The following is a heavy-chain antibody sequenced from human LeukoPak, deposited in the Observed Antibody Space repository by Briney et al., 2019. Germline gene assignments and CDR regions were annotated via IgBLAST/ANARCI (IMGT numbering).Heavy chain of an antibody. CDR3: AKGHDAILEWLLDY. CDR2: ISWTGDST. CDR1: GYNFDEYA. D-gene: IGHD3-3*01. Sequence: GGSLRLSCAASGYNFDEYAMHWVRQGPGKGLEWVASISWTGDSTVYAESVKGRFTISRDNAKNSLYLQMNSLRAEDMALYYCAKGHDAILEWLLDYWGQGTLVTVSS. V-gene: IGHV3-9*03. J-gene: IGHJ4*02.